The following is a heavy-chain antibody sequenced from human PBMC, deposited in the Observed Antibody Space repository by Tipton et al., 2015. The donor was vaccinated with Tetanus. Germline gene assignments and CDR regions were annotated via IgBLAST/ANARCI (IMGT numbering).Heavy chain of an antibody. D-gene: IGHD6-6*01. CDR2: IYHGDSDT. J-gene: IGHJ4*02. Sequence: QLVQSGAEEKKPGESLKIYCKGSGYSFTSYWIGWVRQMPGKGLEWMGTIYHGDSDTRYSQSFQGQVTISADKSISTAYLQWSSLKASDTAMYYCAMRTGPIYSSSDLDYWGQGILVTVSS. CDR3: AMRTGPIYSSSDLDY. CDR1: GYSFTSYW. V-gene: IGHV5-51*03.